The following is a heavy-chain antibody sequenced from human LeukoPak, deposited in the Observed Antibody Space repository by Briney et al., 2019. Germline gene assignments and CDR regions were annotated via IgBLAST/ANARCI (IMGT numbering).Heavy chain of an antibody. Sequence: GASVKVSCKASGYTFTSYDINWVRQATGQGLEWMGWMNPNSGNTGYAQKFRGRVTTTRNTSISTAYMELSSLRSEDTAVYYCARALGYSSALSFDPWGQGTLVTVSS. CDR3: ARALGYSSALSFDP. D-gene: IGHD6-19*01. CDR2: MNPNSGNT. CDR1: GYTFTSYD. J-gene: IGHJ5*02. V-gene: IGHV1-8*01.